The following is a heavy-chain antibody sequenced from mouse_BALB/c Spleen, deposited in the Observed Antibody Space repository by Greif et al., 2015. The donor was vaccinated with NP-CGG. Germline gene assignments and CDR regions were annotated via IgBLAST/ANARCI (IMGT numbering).Heavy chain of an antibody. CDR1: GYAFTNYL. CDR2: INPGSGGT. D-gene: IGHD2-10*02. V-gene: IGHV1-54*01. CDR3: ARYGRPYWYFDV. J-gene: IGHJ1*01. Sequence: QVQLQQSGAELVRPGTSVKVSCKASGYAFTNYLIEWVKQRPGQGLEWIGVINPGSGGTNYNEKFKGKATLTADKSSSTAYTQLSSLTSDDSAVYFCARYGRPYWYFDVWGAGTTVTVSS.